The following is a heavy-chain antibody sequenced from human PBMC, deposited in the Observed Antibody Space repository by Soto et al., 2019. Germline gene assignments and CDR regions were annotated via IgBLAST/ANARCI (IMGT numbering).Heavy chain of an antibody. CDR2: IIPILGIA. CDR1: RGGLNSYT. Sequence: SSKACRGGLNSYTLSWVRQATGQGLEWMGRIIPILGIANYAQKFQGRVTITADKSTSTAYMELSSLRSEDTAVYYCARARWGIYRYHTWFGPWGKGTLVTVSS. CDR3: ARARWGIYRYHTWFGP. V-gene: IGHV1-69*02. J-gene: IGHJ5*02. D-gene: IGHD3-16*02.